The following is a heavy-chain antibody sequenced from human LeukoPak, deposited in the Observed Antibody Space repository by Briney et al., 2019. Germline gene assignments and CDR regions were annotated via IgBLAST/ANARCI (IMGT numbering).Heavy chain of an antibody. D-gene: IGHD3-10*01. CDR2: ISGDGGRT. CDR1: GITFDKYV. V-gene: IGHV3-43*02. Sequence: GGSLRLSCAASGITFDKYVMNWVRQAPGKGLEWVAVISGDGGRTYYADSVKGRFTISRDNSKNSLYLQMNSLRTEDTAFYYCAKVVVYGSGTEDYWGQGTLVNVSS. CDR3: AKVVVYGSGTEDY. J-gene: IGHJ4*02.